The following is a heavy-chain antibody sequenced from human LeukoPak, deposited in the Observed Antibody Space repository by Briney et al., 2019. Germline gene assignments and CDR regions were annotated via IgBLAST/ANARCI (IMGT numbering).Heavy chain of an antibody. Sequence: KTGGSLRLSCAASGFTFNNYIMNWVRQAPGKGLEWVSSISSSSDYIYYADSVKGRFTISRDNAKNSLYLQMNSLRAEDTAVYYCARAPPQGWFGAGIYYMDVWGKGTTVTISS. CDR2: ISSSSDYI. V-gene: IGHV3-21*01. D-gene: IGHD3-10*01. J-gene: IGHJ6*03. CDR1: GFTFNNYI. CDR3: ARAPPQGWFGAGIYYMDV.